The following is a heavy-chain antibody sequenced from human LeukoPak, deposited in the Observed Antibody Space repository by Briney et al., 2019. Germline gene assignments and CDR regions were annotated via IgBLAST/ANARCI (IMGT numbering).Heavy chain of an antibody. Sequence: PSETLSLTCTVTGGSISTHYWSWIRQPPGKGLEWIGYLYYSGSANYNPSLKSRVTISGDTSKNQFSLKLSSVTAADTAVYYCARFPVRRYFDLWGHGTLVTVSS. CDR3: ARFPVRRYFDL. CDR2: LYYSGSA. CDR1: GGSISTHY. J-gene: IGHJ2*01. V-gene: IGHV4-59*11.